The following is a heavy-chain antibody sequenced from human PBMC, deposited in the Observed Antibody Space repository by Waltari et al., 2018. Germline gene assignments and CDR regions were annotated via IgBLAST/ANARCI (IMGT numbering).Heavy chain of an antibody. Sequence: QVQLVQSGAEVKKPGSSVKVSCKASGGTFSSYAISWVRQAPGQGLEWMVMIIPIFGTANYAQKFQCRVTITADKSTSTAYMELSSLRSEDTAVYYCATVDVRIAFDIWGQGTMVTVSS. J-gene: IGHJ3*02. D-gene: IGHD2-15*01. CDR2: IIPIFGTA. CDR3: ATVDVRIAFDI. CDR1: GGTFSSYA. V-gene: IGHV1-69*08.